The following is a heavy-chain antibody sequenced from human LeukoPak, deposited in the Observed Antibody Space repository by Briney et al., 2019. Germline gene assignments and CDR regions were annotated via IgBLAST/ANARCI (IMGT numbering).Heavy chain of an antibody. CDR3: ARRRFLEWLTQYYYYMDV. D-gene: IGHD3-3*01. J-gene: IGHJ6*03. Sequence: GGSLRLSCAASGVTFDDYGMSWVRQPPGKGLEWGSGINWNGGSTGYADSVKGRFNISRDNAKTSMYLQNNSLRAEDTALYYCARRRFLEWLTQYYYYMDVWGKGTTVTVSS. CDR2: INWNGGST. CDR1: GVTFDDYG. V-gene: IGHV3-20*04.